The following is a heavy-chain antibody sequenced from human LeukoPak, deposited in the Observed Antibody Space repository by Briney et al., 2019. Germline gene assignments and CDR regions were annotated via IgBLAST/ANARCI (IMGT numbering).Heavy chain of an antibody. CDR1: GGSISSYY. V-gene: IGHV4-59*08. CDR2: IYYSGST. CDR3: AGGAGTGIFDY. Sequence: SETLSLTCTVSGGSISSYYWSWIRQPPGKGLEWIGYIYYSGSTNYNPSLKSRVTISVDTSKNQFSLKLSSVTAADTAVYYCAGGAGTGIFDYWGQGTLVTVSS. J-gene: IGHJ4*02. D-gene: IGHD6-19*01.